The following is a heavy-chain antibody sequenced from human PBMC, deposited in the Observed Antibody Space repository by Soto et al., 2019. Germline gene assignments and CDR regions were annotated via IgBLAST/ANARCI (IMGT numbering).Heavy chain of an antibody. V-gene: IGHV3-7*05. Sequence: GGSLRLSCAASGFTFSSYWMSWVRQAPGKGLEWVANIKQDGSEKYYVDSVKGRFTISRDNAKNSLYLQMNSLRAEDTAVYYCARGATGAGSVYYYYYGMDVWGQGTTVTVSS. J-gene: IGHJ6*02. CDR2: IKQDGSEK. CDR1: GFTFSSYW. CDR3: ARGATGAGSVYYYYYGMDV. D-gene: IGHD1-26*01.